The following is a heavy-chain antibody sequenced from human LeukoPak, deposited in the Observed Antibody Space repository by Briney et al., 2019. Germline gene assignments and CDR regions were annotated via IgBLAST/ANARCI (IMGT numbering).Heavy chain of an antibody. V-gene: IGHV4-4*07. Sequence: SETLSLTCTVSGGSISSYYWSWIRQPAGKGLEWIGRMYTSGSTNYNPSLKSRVTMSVDMSKNQFSLKLSSVTAADTAVYYCATRADIVVVPAAMSGGNWFDPWGQGTLVTVSS. CDR3: ATRADIVVVPAAMSGGNWFDP. CDR2: MYTSGST. D-gene: IGHD2-2*01. CDR1: GGSISSYY. J-gene: IGHJ5*02.